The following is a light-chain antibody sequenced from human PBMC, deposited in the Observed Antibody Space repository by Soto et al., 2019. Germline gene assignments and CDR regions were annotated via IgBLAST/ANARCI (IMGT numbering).Light chain of an antibody. Sequence: DIQMTQSPSSVSASVGDRVTITCRASQDINSWLAWYQQKPGLAPKLLIYKASSLQGGVPSRFSGSGSGTDFTLTISSLQPEDFATYYCQQLNSYPRTFGQGTKVE. J-gene: IGKJ1*01. CDR2: KAS. V-gene: IGKV1-12*01. CDR1: QDINSW. CDR3: QQLNSYPRT.